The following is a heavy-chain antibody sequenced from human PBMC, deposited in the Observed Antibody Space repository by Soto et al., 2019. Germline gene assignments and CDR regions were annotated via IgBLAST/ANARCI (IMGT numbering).Heavy chain of an antibody. Sequence: ASVKVSCKASGGTFSSYAISWLRQSAGQGLEWMGGIIPIFGTANYAQKFQGRVTITADKSTSTAYMELSSLRSEDTAVYYCARDSKRQLVLGWCDPWGRGTLGTFSS. D-gene: IGHD6-6*01. J-gene: IGHJ5*02. CDR2: IIPIFGTA. CDR1: GGTFSSYA. V-gene: IGHV1-69*06. CDR3: ARDSKRQLVLGWCDP.